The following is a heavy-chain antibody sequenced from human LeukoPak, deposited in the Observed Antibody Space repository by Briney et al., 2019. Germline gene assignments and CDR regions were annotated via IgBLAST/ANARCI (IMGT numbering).Heavy chain of an antibody. CDR3: GTWGTTDFFDY. CDR1: GFTFSTYS. J-gene: IGHJ4*02. CDR2: ITSSSSHK. V-gene: IGHV3-21*06. D-gene: IGHD1-1*01. Sequence: KPGGSLRLPCAASGFTFSTYSMNWVRQAPGKGLEWVSSITSSSSHKYYADSVKGRFTISRDNAKNSLYLLMNSLRAEDTAIYYCGTWGTTDFFDYWGQGTLVTVSS.